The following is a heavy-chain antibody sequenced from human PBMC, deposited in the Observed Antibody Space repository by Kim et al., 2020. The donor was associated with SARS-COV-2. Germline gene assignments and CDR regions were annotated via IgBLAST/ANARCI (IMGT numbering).Heavy chain of an antibody. J-gene: IGHJ4*02. Sequence: ASVKVSCKVSGYTLTELSMHWVRQAPGKGLEWMGGFDPEDGETIYAQKFQGRVTMTEDTSTDTAYMELSSLRSEDTAVYYCATDPPRGDYVWGSYRLGTYYWGLGTLVTVSS. CDR1: GYTLTELS. V-gene: IGHV1-24*01. CDR2: FDPEDGET. D-gene: IGHD3-16*02. CDR3: ATDPPRGDYVWGSYRLGTYY.